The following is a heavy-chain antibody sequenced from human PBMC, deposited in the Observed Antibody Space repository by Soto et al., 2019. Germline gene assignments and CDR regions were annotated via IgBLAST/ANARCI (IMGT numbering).Heavy chain of an antibody. D-gene: IGHD3-3*01. V-gene: IGHV1-24*01. Sequence: QVQLVQSGAEVKKPGASVKVSCKVSGYTLTELSMHWVRQAPGKGIEWMGGFDPEDGETIYAQKFQGRVTMTEDTSTDTAYMELSSLRSEDTAVYYCATQSPPYDFWSGYYYYYGMDVWGQGTTVTVSS. CDR1: GYTLTELS. CDR2: FDPEDGET. J-gene: IGHJ6*02. CDR3: ATQSPPYDFWSGYYYYYGMDV.